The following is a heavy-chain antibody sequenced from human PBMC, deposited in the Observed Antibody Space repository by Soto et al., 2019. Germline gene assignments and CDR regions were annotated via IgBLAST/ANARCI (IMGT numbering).Heavy chain of an antibody. J-gene: IGHJ5*02. CDR1: GFSFSSYA. Sequence: QVRLVEPGGGVVQPGRSLRLSCTASGFSFSSYAMYWFRQPPGKGLEWVAVISHDGINKHYADSVKGRVTVSRDNSNPSLDLQLNSLRGEDTAMYYCARDMYSSDYFVKWFEPWGQGTLVTVSS. CDR2: ISHDGINK. CDR3: ARDMYSSDYFVKWFEP. D-gene: IGHD6-19*01. V-gene: IGHV3-30-3*01.